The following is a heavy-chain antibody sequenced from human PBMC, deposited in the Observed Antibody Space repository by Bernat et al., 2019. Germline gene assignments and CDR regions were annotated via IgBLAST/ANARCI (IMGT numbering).Heavy chain of an antibody. CDR3: ARGDYYGSGSYAY. CDR1: GGTFSSYT. Sequence: QVQLVQSGAEVKKPGSSVKFSCKASGGTFSSYTTSWVRQAPGQGLEWMGRIIPILGIANYAQKFQGRVTITADKSTSTAYMELSSLRSEDTAVYYCARGDYYGSGSYAYWGQGTLVTVSS. V-gene: IGHV1-69*02. J-gene: IGHJ4*02. D-gene: IGHD3-10*01. CDR2: IIPILGIA.